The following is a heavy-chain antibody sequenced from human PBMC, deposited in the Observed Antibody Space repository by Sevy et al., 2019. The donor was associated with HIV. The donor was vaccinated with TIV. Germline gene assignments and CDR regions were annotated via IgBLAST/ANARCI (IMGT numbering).Heavy chain of an antibody. J-gene: IGHJ4*02. D-gene: IGHD6-13*01. V-gene: IGHV3-7*01. Sequence: GGSLRLSCAASGFTLNSYWMSWVRQAPGKGLEWVANINQDGSVKYYVDSVKGRFTISRDNARNSLYLRMNSLRAEDTALYYCVGAIAAAGGFWGQGTLVTVSS. CDR2: INQDGSVK. CDR1: GFTLNSYW. CDR3: VGAIAAAGGF.